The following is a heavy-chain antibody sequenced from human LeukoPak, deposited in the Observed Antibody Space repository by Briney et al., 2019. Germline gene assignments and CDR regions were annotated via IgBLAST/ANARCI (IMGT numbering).Heavy chain of an antibody. J-gene: IGHJ6*03. CDR2: IYYSGSS. CDR1: GGPISSYH. CDR3: ARVPRSYYYYYYMDV. Sequence: SETLSLTCNVSGGPISSYHWSWIRQPPGKGLEWIGYIYYSGSSNYNPSLKSRVTISVDTSKNQFSLKLSSVTAADTAVFYCARVPRSYYYYYYMDVWGKGTTVTVSS. V-gene: IGHV4-59*01.